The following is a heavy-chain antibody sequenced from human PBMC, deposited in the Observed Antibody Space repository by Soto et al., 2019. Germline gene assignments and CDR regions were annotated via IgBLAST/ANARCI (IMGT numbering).Heavy chain of an antibody. CDR3: ARDGINDYGDYERGENFDY. J-gene: IGHJ4*02. CDR2: ISAYNGNT. Sequence: QVQLVQSGAEVKKPGASVKVSCKASGYTFTSYGISWVRQAPGQGLEWMGWISAYNGNTNYAQKLQVRVTMTTDTSTSTAYMELRSLRSDDTAVYYCARDGINDYGDYERGENFDYWGQGTLVTVSS. CDR1: GYTFTSYG. D-gene: IGHD4-17*01. V-gene: IGHV1-18*01.